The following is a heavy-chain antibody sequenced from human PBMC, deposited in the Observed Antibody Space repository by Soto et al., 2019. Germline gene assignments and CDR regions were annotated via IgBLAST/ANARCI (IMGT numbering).Heavy chain of an antibody. Sequence: QVQLQQWGAGLLKPSETLSLTCAVYGGSFSPYFWSWIRQPPGKGLEWIGEINHSGSTNYNPSLTRRATLSVDTSKSQASRTLTSVTAADTAVYYCARLASGWQYYYFDFWGRGTPVTVSS. D-gene: IGHD6-19*01. V-gene: IGHV4-34*01. CDR3: ARLASGWQYYYFDF. CDR2: INHSGST. CDR1: GGSFSPYF. J-gene: IGHJ2*01.